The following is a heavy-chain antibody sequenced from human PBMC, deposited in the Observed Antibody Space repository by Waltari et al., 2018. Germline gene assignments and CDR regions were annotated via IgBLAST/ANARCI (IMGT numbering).Heavy chain of an antibody. Sequence: EVQLVESGGGLVQPGGSLRLSCAASGFSFSAYWMHWVSQVPGKGLLWVSHIKSDGSDASYADSVKRRFTISRDNAKNSLYLEMSSLRAQDTAVYYCAFSRGSSSPFGAYDTWCQGTMVSVSS. V-gene: IGHV3-74*01. D-gene: IGHD6-19*01. CDR2: IKSDGSDA. CDR3: AFSRGSSSPFGAYDT. CDR1: GFSFSAYW. J-gene: IGHJ3*01.